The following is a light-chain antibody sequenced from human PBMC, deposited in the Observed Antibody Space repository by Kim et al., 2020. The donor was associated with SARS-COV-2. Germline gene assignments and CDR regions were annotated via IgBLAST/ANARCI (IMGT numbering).Light chain of an antibody. V-gene: IGKV4-1*01. CDR1: QSVLYSSKNKNY. CDR3: QQYYSTPLT. J-gene: IGKJ4*01. CDR2: WAS. Sequence: VTINCKSSQSVLYSSKNKNYLAWYQQKPGQPPKLLIYWASTRESGVPDRFSGSESGTDFTLSISSLQAEDVAVYYCQQYYSTPLTFGGGTKVDIK.